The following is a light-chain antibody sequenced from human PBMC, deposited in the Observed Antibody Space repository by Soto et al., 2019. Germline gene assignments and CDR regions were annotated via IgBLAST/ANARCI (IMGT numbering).Light chain of an antibody. V-gene: IGLV4-69*01. CDR2: LNSDGSH. Sequence: QPVLTQSPSASASLGASVKLTCTLSSGHSSYAIAWHQQQPEKGPRYLMNLNSDGSHSKGDGIPDRFSGSSSGAERYLTISSLQYEDEADYYCQTWGTGIVVFGGGTKLTVL. J-gene: IGLJ2*01. CDR3: QTWGTGIVV. CDR1: SGHSSYA.